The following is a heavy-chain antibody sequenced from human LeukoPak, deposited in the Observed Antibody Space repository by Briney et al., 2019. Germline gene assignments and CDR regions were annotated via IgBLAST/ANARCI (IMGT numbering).Heavy chain of an antibody. Sequence: GGSLRLSCAASGFTFSSYGMHWVRQAPGKGLEWVAFIRYDGSNKYYADSVKGRFTISRDNPKNTLYLQMNSLRAEGTAVYYCAKAYGYYFDYWGQGTLVTVSS. CDR1: GFTFSSYG. V-gene: IGHV3-30*02. D-gene: IGHD3-10*01. J-gene: IGHJ4*02. CDR2: IRYDGSNK. CDR3: AKAYGYYFDY.